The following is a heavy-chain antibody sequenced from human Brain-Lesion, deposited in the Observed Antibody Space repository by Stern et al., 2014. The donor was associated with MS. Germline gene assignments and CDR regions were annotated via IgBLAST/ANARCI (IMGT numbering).Heavy chain of an antibody. V-gene: IGHV1-24*01. D-gene: IGHD1-26*01. CDR1: GYTLTELS. J-gene: IGHJ4*02. Sequence: VQLVESGAEVKKPGASVKVSCKVSGYTLTELSMHWVRQAPRKGLEWMGGFDPEDGETIFEEKFQGRVTMTEDTSKDTAYMELSSLRSEDTAVYYCATLSPGAGGNYYRHFDYWGQGTLVTVSP. CDR2: FDPEDGET. CDR3: ATLSPGAGGNYYRHFDY.